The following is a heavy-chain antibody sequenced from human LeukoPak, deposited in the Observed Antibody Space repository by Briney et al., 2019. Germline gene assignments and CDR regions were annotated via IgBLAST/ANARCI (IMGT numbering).Heavy chain of an antibody. J-gene: IGHJ4*02. Sequence: GASVKVSCKASGYTFTGYYMHWVRQAPGQGLEWMGWINPNSGGTNYAQKFQGRVTMTRDTSISTAYMELSRLRSDDTAVYYCAREAPYYYDSSGYYSFDYWGQGTLVTVSS. CDR2: INPNSGGT. CDR3: AREAPYYYDSSGYYSFDY. D-gene: IGHD3-22*01. V-gene: IGHV1-2*02. CDR1: GYTFTGYY.